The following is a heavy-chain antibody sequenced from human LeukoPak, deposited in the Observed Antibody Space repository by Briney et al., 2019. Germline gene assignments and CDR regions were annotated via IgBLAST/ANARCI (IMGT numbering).Heavy chain of an antibody. V-gene: IGHV4-59*01. J-gene: IGHJ6*02. CDR1: GGSISSYY. CDR2: IYYSGST. CDR3: ARVPQLLWFGELHYYGMDV. D-gene: IGHD3-10*01. Sequence: KPSETLSLTCTVSGGSISSYYWSWIRQPPGKGLEWIGYIYYSGSTNYNPSLKSRVTISVDTSKNQFSLKLSSVTAADTAVYYCARVPQLLWFGELHYYGMDVWGQGTTVTVSS.